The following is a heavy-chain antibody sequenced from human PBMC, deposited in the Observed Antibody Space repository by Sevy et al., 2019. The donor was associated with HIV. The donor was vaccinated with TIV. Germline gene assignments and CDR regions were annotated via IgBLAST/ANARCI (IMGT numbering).Heavy chain of an antibody. J-gene: IGHJ3*02. V-gene: IGHV4-59*01. CDR3: ARSRSGYFDWFIVAFDI. D-gene: IGHD3-9*01. CDR2: IYYSGST. CDR1: GGSISSYY. Sequence: SETLSLTCTVSGGSISSYYWSWIRQPPGKGLEWIGYIYYSGSTNYNPSLKSRVTISVDTSKNQFSLKLSSVTAADTAVYYCARSRSGYFDWFIVAFDIWGQGTMVTVSS.